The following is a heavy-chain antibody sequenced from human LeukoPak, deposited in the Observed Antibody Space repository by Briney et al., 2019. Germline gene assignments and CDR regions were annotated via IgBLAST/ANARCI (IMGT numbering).Heavy chain of an antibody. J-gene: IGHJ3*02. CDR1: GFGFSSYS. CDR2: ISSSSSYI. CDR3: ARVIVVGRITAAFDI. D-gene: IGHD2-21*01. V-gene: IGHV3-21*05. Sequence: GGSLRLSCATSGFGFSSYSMNWVRQAPGKGLEWVSYISSSSSYIYYSDSVKGRFTISRDNAKNSLYLQMNSLRAEDTAVYYCARVIVVGRITAAFDIWGQGTMVTVSS.